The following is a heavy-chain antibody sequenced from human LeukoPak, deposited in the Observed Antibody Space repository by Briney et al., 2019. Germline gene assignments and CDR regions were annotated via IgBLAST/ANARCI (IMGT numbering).Heavy chain of an antibody. J-gene: IGHJ5*02. CDR2: IYHSGST. CDR1: GGSISSGGYS. Sequence: PSETLSLTCAVSGGSISSGGYSWSWIRQPPGKGLEWIGYIYHSGSTYYNPSLKSRVTISVDRSKNQFSLKLSSVTAADTAVYYCARVGTRDCGGDCYPFDPWGQGTLVTVSS. D-gene: IGHD2-21*02. CDR3: ARVGTRDCGGDCYPFDP. V-gene: IGHV4-30-2*01.